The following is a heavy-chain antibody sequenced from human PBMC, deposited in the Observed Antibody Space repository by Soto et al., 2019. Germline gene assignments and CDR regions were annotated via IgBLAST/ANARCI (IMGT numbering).Heavy chain of an antibody. CDR2: IYSGGST. D-gene: IGHD1-26*01. J-gene: IGHJ3*02. CDR1: GFTVISNY. Sequence: PGGSLRLSCASSGFTVISNYMSWVRQAPGKGLEWVSVIYSGGSTYYADSVKGRFTISRDNSKNTLYLQMNSLRAEDTAVYYCAAPWGATDHDAFDIWGQGTMVTVSS. CDR3: AAPWGATDHDAFDI. V-gene: IGHV3-53*01.